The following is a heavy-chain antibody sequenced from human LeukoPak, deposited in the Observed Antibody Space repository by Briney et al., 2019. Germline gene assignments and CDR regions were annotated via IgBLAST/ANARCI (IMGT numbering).Heavy chain of an antibody. CDR2: IYYSGST. V-gene: IGHV4-61*08. CDR3: ASRELYSGSYGFDY. J-gene: IGHJ4*02. Sequence: SETLSLTCTVSGGSISSGGDYWSWIRQPPGKGLEWIGYIYYSGSTNYNPSLKSRVTISVDTSKNQFSLKLSSVTAADTAVYYCASRELYSGSYGFDYWGQGTLVTVSS. CDR1: GGSISSGGDY. D-gene: IGHD1-26*01.